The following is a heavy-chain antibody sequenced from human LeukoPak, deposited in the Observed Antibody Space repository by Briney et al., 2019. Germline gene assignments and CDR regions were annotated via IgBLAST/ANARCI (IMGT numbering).Heavy chain of an antibody. CDR3: ATSFMITFGGEMKPKYYYNYMDV. J-gene: IGHJ6*03. Sequence: GASVKVSCKASGYTFTGYYMHWVRQAPGKGLEWMGGFDPEDGETIYAQKFQGRVTITEDTSTDTDYMELSSLRSEDTAVYYCATSFMITFGGEMKPKYYYNYMDVWGKGTTVTVSS. CDR1: GYTFTGYY. V-gene: IGHV1-24*01. D-gene: IGHD3-16*01. CDR2: FDPEDGET.